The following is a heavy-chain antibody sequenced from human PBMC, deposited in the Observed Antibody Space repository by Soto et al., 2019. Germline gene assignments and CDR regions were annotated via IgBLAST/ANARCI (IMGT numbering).Heavy chain of an antibody. CDR3: ARDPIAGIAVASTFTGILDY. CDR2: TSHDESNK. D-gene: IGHD6-19*01. J-gene: IGHJ4*02. CDR1: GFIFRDHA. Sequence: QVQLVESGGGVIQPGRSLRLSCAASGFIFRDHAMHWVRQAPGKGLEWVAVTSHDESNKFYVDSAKGRFTISRDNSKNTLYLQMNSLRLEDTAEYYCARDPIAGIAVASTFTGILDYWGQGTLVTVSS. V-gene: IGHV3-30*04.